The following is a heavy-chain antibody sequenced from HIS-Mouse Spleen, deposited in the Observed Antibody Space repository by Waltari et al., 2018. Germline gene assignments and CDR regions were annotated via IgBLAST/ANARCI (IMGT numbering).Heavy chain of an antibody. Sequence: QLQLQESGPGLVKPSETLSLTCTVSGGSISSSSYYWGWTRQPPGKGLGWFGSIYYSGSPYSNPSLKSLVTISVDTSKNQFSLKLSSVTAADTAVYYCAREIPYSSSWYDWYFDLWGRGTLVTVSS. V-gene: IGHV4-39*07. CDR1: GGSISSSSYY. J-gene: IGHJ2*01. D-gene: IGHD6-13*01. CDR3: AREIPYSSSWYDWYFDL. CDR2: IYYSGSP.